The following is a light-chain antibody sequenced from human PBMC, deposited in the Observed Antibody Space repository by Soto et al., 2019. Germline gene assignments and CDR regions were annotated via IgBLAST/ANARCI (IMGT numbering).Light chain of an antibody. V-gene: IGKV1-9*01. CDR3: QHYYNSWT. CDR1: QGISTF. J-gene: IGKJ1*01. Sequence: IQLTQSPSSLSASIGDRVTITCRAGQGISTFLAWYQQTPRKAPKLLIYAASTLQSGVPSRFSGSGSGTDFTLTISSLQPEDFATYYCQHYYNSWTFGQGTQVEIK. CDR2: AAS.